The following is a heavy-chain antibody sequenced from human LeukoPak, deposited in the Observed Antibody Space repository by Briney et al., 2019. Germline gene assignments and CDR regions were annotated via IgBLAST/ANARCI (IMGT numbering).Heavy chain of an antibody. V-gene: IGHV1-8*01. Sequence: ASVKVSCKASGYTFTSYDINWVRQATGQGLEWMGWMNPNSGNTGYAQKFQGRVTMTRNTSISTAYMELSSLRSEDTAVYYCARVLGILWFGELIKSDAFDIWGQGTMVTVSS. J-gene: IGHJ3*02. CDR1: GYTFTSYD. CDR3: ARVLGILWFGELIKSDAFDI. D-gene: IGHD3-10*01. CDR2: MNPNSGNT.